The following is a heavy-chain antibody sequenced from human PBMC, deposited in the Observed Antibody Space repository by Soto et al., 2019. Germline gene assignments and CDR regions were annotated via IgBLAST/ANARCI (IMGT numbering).Heavy chain of an antibody. Sequence: ASVKVSCKASGYIFTSYYIHWVRQAPGQGLEWMGWINPFDGSRMFAQKFQGRVTITADGSTSTAYMELSSVTAADTAVYYCARGAEKGPGIAAAGTRTFDYWGQGTLVTVSS. J-gene: IGHJ4*02. CDR1: GYIFTSYY. D-gene: IGHD6-13*01. V-gene: IGHV1-46*01. CDR2: INPFDGSR. CDR3: ARGAEKGPGIAAAGTRTFDY.